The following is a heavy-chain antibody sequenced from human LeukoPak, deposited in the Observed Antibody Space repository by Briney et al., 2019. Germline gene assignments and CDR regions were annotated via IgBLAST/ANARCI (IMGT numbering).Heavy chain of an antibody. V-gene: IGHV1-2*02. CDR3: ARDFLGPTGGFYYGMDV. D-gene: IGHD3-16*01. CDR1: GYTFTGYY. Sequence: ASVKVSCKASGYTFTGYYMHWVRQAPGQGLEWMGWINPNSGGTNYAQKFQGRVTMTRDTSISTAYMELSRLRSDDTAVYYCARDFLGPTGGFYYGMDVWGQGTTVTVSS. CDR2: INPNSGGT. J-gene: IGHJ6*02.